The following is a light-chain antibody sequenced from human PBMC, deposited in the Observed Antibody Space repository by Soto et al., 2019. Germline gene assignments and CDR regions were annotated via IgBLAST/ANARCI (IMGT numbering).Light chain of an antibody. V-gene: IGKV1D-12*01. CDR1: QDIAAY. CDR3: QQAYSFPIT. CDR2: AAS. J-gene: IGKJ5*01. Sequence: DIQVTQSPSSVSASVGDRVTITCRASQDIAAYLAWYQHKPGRAPELLIHAASSLQSGVPPRFSGSGSGTDFTLTINSLQPEDFATYYCQQAYSFPITFGQGTRLEIK.